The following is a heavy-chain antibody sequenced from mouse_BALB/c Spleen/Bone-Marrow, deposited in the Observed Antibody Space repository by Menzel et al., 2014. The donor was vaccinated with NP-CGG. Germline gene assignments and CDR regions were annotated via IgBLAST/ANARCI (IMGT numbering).Heavy chain of an antibody. CDR2: IYPGSGST. J-gene: IGHJ2*01. V-gene: IGHV1S22*01. Sequence: LQQPGSELVRPGASVKLSCKASGYTFTSYWMHWVKQRHGQGLEWIGNIYPGSGSTNYDETFKSKGTLTVDTSSSTAYMHLSSLTSEDAAVDYCTSWDYWGQGTTLTVSS. CDR1: GYTFTSYW. CDR3: TSWDY.